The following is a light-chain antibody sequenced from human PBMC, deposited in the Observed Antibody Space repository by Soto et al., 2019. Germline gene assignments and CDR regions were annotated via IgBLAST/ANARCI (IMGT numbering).Light chain of an antibody. J-gene: IGLJ1*01. CDR2: GNS. CDR3: QSYDSSLSGYV. Sequence: QSVLTQPPSVSGAPGQRVTISCTGSSSNIGAGYDVHWYQQLPGTAPKLLIYGNSNRPSGVSDRFSGSKSGTSASLAITGIQDEDESDYYCQSYDSSLSGYVFGTGTKVTVL. V-gene: IGLV1-40*01. CDR1: SSNIGAGYD.